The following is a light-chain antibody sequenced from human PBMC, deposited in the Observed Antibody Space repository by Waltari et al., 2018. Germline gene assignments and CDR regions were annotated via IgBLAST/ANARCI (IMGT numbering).Light chain of an antibody. J-gene: IGKJ2*01. CDR2: EAS. V-gene: IGKV1-5*03. CDR1: QTISNW. CDR3: QQYNMYSYT. Sequence: DIQMTQSPSTLSASVGDRVTITCRASQTISNWLAWYQQKPGKAPKLLIHEASRLEDGGPSRFSGSRSGTEFTLTISRLQPDDSATYYCQQYNMYSYTFGQGTRLEIK.